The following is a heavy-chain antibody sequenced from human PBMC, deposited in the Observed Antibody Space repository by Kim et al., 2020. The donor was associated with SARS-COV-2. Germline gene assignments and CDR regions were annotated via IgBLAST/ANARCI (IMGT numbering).Heavy chain of an antibody. J-gene: IGHJ3*02. V-gene: IGHV4-39*07. D-gene: IGHD7-27*01. Sequence: YNPSLKSRVTISVDTSKNQFSLKLSSVTAADTAVYYCASSTLWGSGAFDIWGQGTMVTVSS. CDR3: ASSTLWGSGAFDI.